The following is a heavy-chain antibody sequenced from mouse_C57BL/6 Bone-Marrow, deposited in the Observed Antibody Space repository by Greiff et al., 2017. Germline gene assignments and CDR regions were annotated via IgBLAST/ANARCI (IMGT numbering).Heavy chain of an antibody. V-gene: IGHV5-6*01. CDR2: ISSGGSYT. CDR1: GFTFSSYG. CDR3: ARQGFAY. J-gene: IGHJ3*01. Sequence: EVQLVESGGDLVKPGGSLKLSCAASGFTFSSYGMSWVRQTPDKRLEWVATISSGGSYTYYPDSVKGRFTISRDNATNTLYLQMSSLKSEDTAMYYCARQGFAYWGQGTLVTVSA.